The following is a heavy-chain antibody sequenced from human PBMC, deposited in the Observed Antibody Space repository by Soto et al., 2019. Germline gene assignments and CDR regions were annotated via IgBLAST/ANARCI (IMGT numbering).Heavy chain of an antibody. D-gene: IGHD6-6*01. CDR2: ISSSSSYI. V-gene: IGHV3-21*01. Sequence: GGSLRLSCAASGFTFSSYSMNWVRQAPGKGLEWVSSISSSSSYIYYADSVKGRFTISRDNAKNSLYLQMNSLRAEDTAVYYCARSQYSSSSSPEPFDYWGQGTLVTVSS. CDR1: GFTFSSYS. J-gene: IGHJ4*02. CDR3: ARSQYSSSSSPEPFDY.